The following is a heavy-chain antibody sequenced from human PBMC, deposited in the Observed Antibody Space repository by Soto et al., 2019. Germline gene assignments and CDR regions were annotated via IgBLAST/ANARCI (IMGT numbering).Heavy chain of an antibody. CDR3: ARGPDCGGDCYRFFDY. CDR2: IYYTGST. Sequence: QVQLQESGPGLVKPSQTLSLTCTVSGGSISSGSYYWSWIRQHPGEGLEWIGYIYYTGSTYYNPSHKSRLTISVDTSKNQFSLKLNSVTAADTAVYFCARGPDCGGDCYRFFDYWGQGTLVTVSS. V-gene: IGHV4-31*03. CDR1: GGSISSGSYY. J-gene: IGHJ4*02. D-gene: IGHD2-21*02.